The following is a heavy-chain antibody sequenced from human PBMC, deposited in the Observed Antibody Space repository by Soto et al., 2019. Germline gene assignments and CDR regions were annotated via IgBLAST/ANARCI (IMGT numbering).Heavy chain of an antibody. CDR2: INSDGSST. V-gene: IGHV3-74*01. D-gene: IGHD3-3*01. CDR1: GFTFSSYW. Sequence: VQLVESGGGLVKSGGSLRLSCAASGFTFSSYWMHWVRQAPGKGLVWVSRINSDGSSTSYADSVKGRFTISRDNAKNTLYLQMNSLRAEDTAVYYCARDIEDPLGVYYYGMDVWAKGPRSPSP. J-gene: IGHJ6*02. CDR3: ARDIEDPLGVYYYGMDV.